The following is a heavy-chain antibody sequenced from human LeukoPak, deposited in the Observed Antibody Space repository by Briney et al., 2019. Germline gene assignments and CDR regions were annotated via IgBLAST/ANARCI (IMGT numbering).Heavy chain of an antibody. CDR1: GFTITNYW. D-gene: IGHD5-12*01. V-gene: IGHV3-74*03. J-gene: IGHJ5*02. CDR3: APHQAYSPYNWFDP. CDR2: IHPDGSIT. Sequence: SGGSLRLSCVGSGFTITNYWMHWVRQAPGTGLVWVSRIHPDGSITTYADSVKGRFTISRDNAKNTLYLQMNSLRAEDTAVYYCAPHQAYSPYNWFDPWGQGTLVTVSS.